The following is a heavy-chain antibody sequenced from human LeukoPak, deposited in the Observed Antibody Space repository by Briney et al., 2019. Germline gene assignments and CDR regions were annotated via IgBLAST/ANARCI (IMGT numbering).Heavy chain of an antibody. D-gene: IGHD1-26*01. CDR1: GGSISSGDYY. Sequence: SETLSLTCTVSGGSISSGDYYWGWIRQPPGKGLEWIGSISYSGSTYYNPSLRSRVTISVDRSKNQFSLKLSSVTAADTAVYYCARDFSKRGGRPFDYWGQGTLVTVSS. V-gene: IGHV4-39*07. CDR2: ISYSGST. J-gene: IGHJ4*02. CDR3: ARDFSKRGGRPFDY.